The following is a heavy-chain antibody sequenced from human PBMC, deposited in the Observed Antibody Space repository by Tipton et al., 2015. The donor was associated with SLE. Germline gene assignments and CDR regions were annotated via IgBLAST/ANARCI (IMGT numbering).Heavy chain of an antibody. CDR2: IYYIDST. D-gene: IGHD3-22*01. V-gene: IGHV4-59*12. J-gene: IGHJ4*02. CDR1: GGSMSSYY. Sequence: TLSLTCTVSGGSMSSYYWSWIRQPPGKGLEWIGYIYYIDSTNYNPSLKRRVTTSVDTSKNQFSLKLSSVTAADTAVYYCAREGDYDSSGSYYFDYWGQGTLVTVSS. CDR3: AREGDYDSSGSYYFDY.